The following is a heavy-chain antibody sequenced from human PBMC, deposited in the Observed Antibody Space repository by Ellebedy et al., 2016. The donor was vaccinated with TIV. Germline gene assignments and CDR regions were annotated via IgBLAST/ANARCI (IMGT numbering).Heavy chain of an antibody. CDR2: ISGSSSTI. Sequence: GESLKISCTASGFTLSSYPMTWFRQAPGKGLEWVSYISGSSSTIYYADSVEGRFTVSRDNAKMLLYLQMNSLRAEDTAVYYCARETMIRGMYYFEYWGQGTLVTVSS. CDR1: GFTLSSYP. D-gene: IGHD3-10*01. CDR3: ARETMIRGMYYFEY. V-gene: IGHV3-48*04. J-gene: IGHJ4*02.